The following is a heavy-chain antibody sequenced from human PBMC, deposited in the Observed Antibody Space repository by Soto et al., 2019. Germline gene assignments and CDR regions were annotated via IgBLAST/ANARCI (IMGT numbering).Heavy chain of an antibody. CDR3: ARDDLFVDNGLDH. Sequence: QVQLVESGGGVVRPGTSLRLSCAATGFSFSAHGMHWVRQAPGKGLEWLAVINDGSEEGYPDSVRGRFTISRDNARNILYLQMDNLRAEDSALYYCARDDLFVDNGLDHWGQGTLVTVSS. CDR2: INDGSEE. J-gene: IGHJ4*02. D-gene: IGHD1-1*01. V-gene: IGHV3-33*01. CDR1: GFSFSAHG.